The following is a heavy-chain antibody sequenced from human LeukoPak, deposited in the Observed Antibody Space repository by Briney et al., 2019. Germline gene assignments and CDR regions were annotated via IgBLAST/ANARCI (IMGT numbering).Heavy chain of an antibody. V-gene: IGHV1-69*04. CDR1: GGTFSSYA. CDR3: AGETFAITMVRGVILHY. D-gene: IGHD3-10*01. CDR2: IIPIFGIA. J-gene: IGHJ4*02. Sequence: SVKVSCEASGGTFSSYAISWVRQAPGQGLEWMGRIIPIFGIANYAQKFQGRVTITADKSTSTAYMELSSLRSEDTAVYYCAGETFAITMVRGVILHYWGQGTLVTVSS.